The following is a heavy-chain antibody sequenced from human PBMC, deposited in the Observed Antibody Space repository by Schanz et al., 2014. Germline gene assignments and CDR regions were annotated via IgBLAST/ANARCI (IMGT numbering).Heavy chain of an antibody. V-gene: IGHV3-23*01. CDR3: AKSRECWPGGRCCRGDFDY. CDR1: GFTFSSYA. Sequence: EVQLLESGGGLVQPGGSLRLSCAASGFTFSSYAMSWVRQAPGKGLEWVSAISGSGGSTYYADSVKGRFTISRDNFKGELNLQMNSPRTQGTAVDYDAKSRECWPGGRCCRGDFDYWGQGTLVTVSS. D-gene: IGHD2-15*01. CDR2: ISGSGGST. J-gene: IGHJ4*02.